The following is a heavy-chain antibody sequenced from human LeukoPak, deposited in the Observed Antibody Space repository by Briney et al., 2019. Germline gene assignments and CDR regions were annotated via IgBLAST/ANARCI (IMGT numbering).Heavy chain of an antibody. CDR2: ISSNGGST. D-gene: IGHD3/OR15-3a*01. Sequence: PGGSLRLSCSASGFTFSSYAMHWVPQAPGKGLEYVSAISSNGGSTYCADSVKGRFTISRDNSKNTLYLQMSSLRAEDTAVYYCVKPANGLVSYFDYWGQGTLVTVSS. V-gene: IGHV3-64D*09. CDR3: VKPANGLVSYFDY. CDR1: GFTFSSYA. J-gene: IGHJ4*02.